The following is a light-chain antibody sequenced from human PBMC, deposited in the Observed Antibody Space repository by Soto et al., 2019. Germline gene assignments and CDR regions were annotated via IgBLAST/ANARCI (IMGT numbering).Light chain of an antibody. CDR3: TSYVGSDIWV. J-gene: IGLJ3*02. Sequence: QLVLTQPPSASGSPGQSVTISCTGTSSDVGAYKYVSWYQQYPGKAPKLMIYEVSKWPSGVPDRFSGSKSGNTASLTVSGLQAEDEADYYCTSYVGSDIWVFGGGTKLTVL. CDR2: EVS. V-gene: IGLV2-8*01. CDR1: SSDVGAYKY.